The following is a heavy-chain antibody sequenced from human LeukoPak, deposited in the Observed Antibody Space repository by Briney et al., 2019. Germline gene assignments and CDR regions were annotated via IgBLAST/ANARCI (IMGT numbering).Heavy chain of an antibody. Sequence: GGSLRLSCAAFEFTFINYAMSWVRQAPGKGLEWVSIISGGGGSTNYADSVKGRFTISRDNSKNTLYLQMNSLRAEDTAVYYCTKGYCDSTSCYCFDYWGQGTLVTVSS. CDR2: ISGGGGST. D-gene: IGHD2-2*01. J-gene: IGHJ4*02. CDR1: EFTFINYA. CDR3: TKGYCDSTSCYCFDY. V-gene: IGHV3-23*01.